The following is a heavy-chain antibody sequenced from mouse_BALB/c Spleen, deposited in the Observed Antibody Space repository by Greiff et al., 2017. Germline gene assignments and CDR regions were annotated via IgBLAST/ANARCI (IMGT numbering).Heavy chain of an antibody. V-gene: IGHV14-3*02. J-gene: IGHJ4*01. D-gene: IGHD1-2*01. CDR3: ARSRLRVPYAMDY. Sequence: VQLQQSGAELVKPGASVKLSCTASGFNIKDTYMHWVKQRPEQGLEWIGRIDPANGNTKYDPKFQGKATITADTSSNTAYLQLSSLTSEDTAVYYCARSRLRVPYAMDYWGQGTSVTVSS. CDR1: GFNIKDTY. CDR2: IDPANGNT.